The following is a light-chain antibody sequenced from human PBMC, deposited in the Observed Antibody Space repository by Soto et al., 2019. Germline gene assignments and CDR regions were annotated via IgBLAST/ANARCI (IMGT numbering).Light chain of an antibody. CDR1: QSIGIY. CDR2: AAS. J-gene: IGKJ1*01. V-gene: IGKV1-39*01. Sequence: DIQMTQSPSSLSASVGGTFTIACRASQSIGIYLNWYQQKPGTAPKLLIYAASSLRSGVPSRFRGSGSGTDFTLTISSLQPEDFATYYCQQSDSTLTWTFGLGTKVDI. CDR3: QQSDSTLTWT.